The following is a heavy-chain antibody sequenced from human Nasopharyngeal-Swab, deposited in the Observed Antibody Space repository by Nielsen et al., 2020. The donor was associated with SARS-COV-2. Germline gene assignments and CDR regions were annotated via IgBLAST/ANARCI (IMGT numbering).Heavy chain of an antibody. J-gene: IGHJ5*01. CDR2: LKRKRSGGTR. D-gene: IGHD5-12*01. CDR3: ATDSGHSFGYCLAS. CDR1: GSNFAEDD. V-gene: IGHV3-49*04. Sequence: GESLKISCIVSGSNFAEDDVYWVRQAPGKGLEWLCVLKRKRSGGTRHCASSVEGRFSISRDDSRHVAFLQLSNLKTDDAGVYYCATDSGHSFGYCLASWGQGTLVTVSS.